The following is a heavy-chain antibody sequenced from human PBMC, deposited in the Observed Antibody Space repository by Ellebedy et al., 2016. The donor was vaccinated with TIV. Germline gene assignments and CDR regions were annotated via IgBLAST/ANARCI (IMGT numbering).Heavy chain of an antibody. D-gene: IGHD6-19*01. CDR1: GASIGSGRW. J-gene: IGHJ4*02. CDR2: IYHTGNT. V-gene: IGHV4-4*02. CDR3: ARFGSVGGSPYFDS. Sequence: MPSETLSLTCAVSGASIGSGRWWSWVRQPPGKGLEWIGQIYHTGNTNYNPSLKSGVTISMDKSKNQFSLTLSSVTAADTAVYFCARFGSVGGSPYFDSWGQGTLVTVSS.